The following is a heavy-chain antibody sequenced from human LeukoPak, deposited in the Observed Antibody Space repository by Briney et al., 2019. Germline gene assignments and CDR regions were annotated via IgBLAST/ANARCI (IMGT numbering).Heavy chain of an antibody. J-gene: IGHJ6*04. V-gene: IGHV3-30*18. D-gene: IGHD3-10*01. CDR2: ISYDGSNK. CDR1: GFTFSSYG. CDR3: AKDSYYGSVPSGMDV. Sequence: GGSLRLSCAASGFTFSSYGMHWVRQAPGKGLEWVAVISYDGSNKYYADSVKGRFTIPRDNSENTLYLQMNSLRAEDTAVYYCAKDSYYGSVPSGMDVWGKGTTVTVSS.